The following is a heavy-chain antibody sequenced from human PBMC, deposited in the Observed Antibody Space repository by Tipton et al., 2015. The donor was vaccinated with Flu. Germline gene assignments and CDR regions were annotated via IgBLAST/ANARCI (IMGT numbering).Heavy chain of an antibody. CDR3: ARSTMVEYSSGWYRLDAFDI. CDR1: GGSISSYY. V-gene: IGHV4-4*07. D-gene: IGHD6-19*01. Sequence: LRLSCTVSGGSISSYYWSWIRQPAGKGLEWIGRIYTSGSTNYNPSLKSRVTMSVDTSKNQFSLKLSSVTAADTAVYYCARSTMVEYSSGWYRLDAFDIWGQGTMVTVSS. J-gene: IGHJ3*02. CDR2: IYTSGST.